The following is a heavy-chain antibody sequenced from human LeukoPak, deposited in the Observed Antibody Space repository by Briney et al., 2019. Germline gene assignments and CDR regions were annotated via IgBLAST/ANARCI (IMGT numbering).Heavy chain of an antibody. CDR1: GYTFTSYD. CDR2: MNPNSGNT. J-gene: IGHJ4*02. D-gene: IGHD2-21*01. V-gene: IGHV1-8*02. CDR3: ARGSIVAPAGY. Sequence: ASVKVSCKASGYTFTSYDINWVRQATGQGLEWMGWMNPNSGNTGYAQKFQGRVTMTRDTSISTAYMELSRPRSDDTAVYYCARGSIVAPAGYWGQGTLVTVSS.